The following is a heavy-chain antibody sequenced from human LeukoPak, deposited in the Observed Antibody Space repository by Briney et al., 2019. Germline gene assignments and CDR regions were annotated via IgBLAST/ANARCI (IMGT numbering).Heavy chain of an antibody. Sequence: SETLSLTCTVSGGSISSYYWSWIRQPAGKGLEWIGRIYSTGTTYYKPSLKSRVTMSVDTSHNQFFLKLNSVTAADTAVYYCAREARSGYEGFWSDPWGQGAVVTVSS. D-gene: IGHD5-12*01. J-gene: IGHJ5*02. CDR1: GGSISSYY. CDR2: IYSTGTT. CDR3: AREARSGYEGFWSDP. V-gene: IGHV4-4*07.